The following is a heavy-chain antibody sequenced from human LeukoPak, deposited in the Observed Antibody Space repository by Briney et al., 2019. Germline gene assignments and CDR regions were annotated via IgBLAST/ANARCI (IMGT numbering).Heavy chain of an antibody. CDR1: GFTVSSNY. CDR2: IYSGGST. J-gene: IGHJ6*02. Sequence: GGSLRLSCPASGFTVSSNYMSWVRQAPGKGLEWVSVIYSGGSTYYADSVKDRFTISRDNSKNTVYFQMNSLRAEDTAVYYCARGRLTPGWTYYGMDVWGQGTTVTVSS. CDR3: ARGRLTPGWTYYGMDV. D-gene: IGHD6-19*01. V-gene: IGHV3-66*01.